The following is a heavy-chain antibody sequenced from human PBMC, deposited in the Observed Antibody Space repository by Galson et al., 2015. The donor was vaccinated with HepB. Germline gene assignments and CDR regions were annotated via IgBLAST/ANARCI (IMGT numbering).Heavy chain of an antibody. CDR1: GFHFPTHW. CDR3: ARGKFYDTTGYFVEY. CDR2: IYPDDSDT. D-gene: IGHD3-9*01. J-gene: IGHJ4*02. V-gene: IGHV5-51*01. Sequence: QSGAEVKKPGESLRISCKGSGFHFPTHWIGWVRQMPGKGLEWMGIIYPDDSDTRYTASFQSQVTISVDKSISTAYLHWSSLRASDTALYFCARGKFYDTTGYFVEYRGQGTLVTGSS.